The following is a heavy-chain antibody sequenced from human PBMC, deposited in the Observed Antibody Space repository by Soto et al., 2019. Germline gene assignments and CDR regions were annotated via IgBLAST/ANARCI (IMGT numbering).Heavy chain of an antibody. CDR2: MSAFTGKA. Sequence: ASVKVSCKASGYTFISYDISWVRQAPGQGLEWVGWMSAFTGKADYAQIFQDRVTMTTDTSTSTAYMELRSLRSDDTAVYYCARDQRYYGSGYYYSDSWGQGTLVTVSS. CDR3: ARDQRYYGSGYYYSDS. CDR1: GYTFISYD. V-gene: IGHV1-18*04. D-gene: IGHD3-10*01. J-gene: IGHJ1*01.